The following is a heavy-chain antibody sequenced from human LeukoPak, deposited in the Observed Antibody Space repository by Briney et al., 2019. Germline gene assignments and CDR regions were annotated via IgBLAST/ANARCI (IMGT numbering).Heavy chain of an antibody. Sequence: GSLRLSCAASGFTFSSYGMHWVRQAPGKGLEWVAFIRYDGSNKYYADSVKGRFTISRDNSKNTLYLQMNSLRAEDTAVYYCAKCDYSSSGTLADYWGQGTLVTVSS. CDR2: IRYDGSNK. CDR1: GFTFSSYG. J-gene: IGHJ4*02. CDR3: AKCDYSSSGTLADY. D-gene: IGHD6-13*01. V-gene: IGHV3-30*02.